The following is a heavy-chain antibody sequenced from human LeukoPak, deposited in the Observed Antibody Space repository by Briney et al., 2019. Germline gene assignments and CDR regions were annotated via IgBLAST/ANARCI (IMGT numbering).Heavy chain of an antibody. D-gene: IGHD4-17*01. CDR3: ARGGDYGGSRYIDY. J-gene: IGHJ4*02. CDR2: IIPILGIA. CDR1: GGTFSSYA. V-gene: IGHV1-69*04. Sequence: SVKVSCKASGGTFSSYAISWVRQAPGQGLEWMGRIIPILGIANYAQKFQGRVTITADKSTSTAYMELRSLRSDDTAVYYCARGGDYGGSRYIDYWGQGTLVTVSS.